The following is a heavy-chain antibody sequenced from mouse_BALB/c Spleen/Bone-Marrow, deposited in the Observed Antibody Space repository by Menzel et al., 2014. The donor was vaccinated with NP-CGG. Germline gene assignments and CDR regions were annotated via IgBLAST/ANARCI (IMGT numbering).Heavy chain of an antibody. J-gene: IGHJ2*01. CDR2: IDPANGNT. Sequence: EVKMVESGAELVKPGASVKLSCTASVFNIIYTSIHWLQQKPEQALEWIGRIDPANGNTKYDPKFQGKATMTADPPSNTAYLQLSSLTTEDTAVSYCASYYYGHYFDYWGQGTTLTVPS. V-gene: IGHV14-3*02. CDR1: VFNIIYTS. D-gene: IGHD1-1*01. CDR3: ASYYYGHYFDY.